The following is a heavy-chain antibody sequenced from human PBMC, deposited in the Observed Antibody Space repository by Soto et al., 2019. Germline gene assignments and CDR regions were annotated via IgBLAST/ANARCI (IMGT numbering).Heavy chain of an antibody. V-gene: IGHV4-61*01. CDR2: IYHSGIT. J-gene: IGHJ4*02. D-gene: IGHD3-16*01. Sequence: SETLSLTCSVSGGSVSSVNDYWSWIRQPPGKGLEWIGYIYHSGITNYNPSLKSRVTISLDTSKNQCSLTLTSVTAADTAVYYCARLDLTYYFDYWGPGTPVTGSS. CDR3: ARLDLTYYFDY. CDR1: GGSVSSVNDY.